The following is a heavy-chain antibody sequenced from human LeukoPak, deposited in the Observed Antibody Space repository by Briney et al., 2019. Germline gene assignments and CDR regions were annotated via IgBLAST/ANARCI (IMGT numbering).Heavy chain of an antibody. J-gene: IGHJ4*02. CDR2: ISYDGSNK. CDR3: ARVYSSGWYYFDY. D-gene: IGHD6-19*01. CDR1: GFTFSNYA. V-gene: IGHV3-30-3*01. Sequence: GGSLRLSCAASGFTFSNYAMHWVRQAPGKGLEWVAVISYDGSNKYYADSVKGRFTISRDNSKNTLYLQMNSLRAEDTAVYYCARVYSSGWYYFDYWGQGTLVTVSS.